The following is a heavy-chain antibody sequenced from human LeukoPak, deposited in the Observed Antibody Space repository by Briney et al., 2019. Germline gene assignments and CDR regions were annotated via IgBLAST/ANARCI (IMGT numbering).Heavy chain of an antibody. CDR3: ARGRGSWLAYNWFDP. V-gene: IGHV4-34*01. CDR1: GGSFSGYY. Sequence: ASETLSLTCAVYGGSFSGYYWSWVRQPPGKGLEWIGEVNHSGSTNYNPSLKSRVTISVDTSKNQFSLKLSSVTAADTAVYYCARGRGSWLAYNWFDPWGQGTLVTVSS. CDR2: VNHSGST. J-gene: IGHJ5*02. D-gene: IGHD6-13*01.